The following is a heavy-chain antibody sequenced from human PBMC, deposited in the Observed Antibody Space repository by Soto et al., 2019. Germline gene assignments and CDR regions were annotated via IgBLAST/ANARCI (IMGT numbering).Heavy chain of an antibody. J-gene: IGHJ6*03. CDR2: ISGSGGST. Sequence: EVQLLESGGGLVQPGGSLRLSCAASGFTFSSYAMSWVRQAPGKGLEWVSAISGSGGSTYYADSVKGRFTISRDNSKNMLYLQMNSLRAEDTDVYYCAKWHHPTCWSGYRPYYYYMDVWGKGATVTVSS. V-gene: IGHV3-23*01. D-gene: IGHD3-3*01. CDR3: AKWHHPTCWSGYRPYYYYMDV. CDR1: GFTFSSYA.